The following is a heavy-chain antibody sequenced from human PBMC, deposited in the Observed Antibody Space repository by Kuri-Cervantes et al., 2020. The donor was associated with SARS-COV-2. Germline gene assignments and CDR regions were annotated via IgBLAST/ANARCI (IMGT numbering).Heavy chain of an antibody. CDR2: TNSDGIST. CDR1: GFPFRSYW. Sequence: GESLKISCAASGFPFRSYWMHWVRQAPGKGLVWVSRTNSDGISTSYADSVKGRFTISRDNAKNTLYLQLNSLGAEDTAVYYCARDCSSPYKYYYYYYMDVWGKGTTVTVSS. V-gene: IGHV3-74*01. CDR3: ARDCSSPYKYYYYYYMDV. J-gene: IGHJ6*03. D-gene: IGHD6-13*01.